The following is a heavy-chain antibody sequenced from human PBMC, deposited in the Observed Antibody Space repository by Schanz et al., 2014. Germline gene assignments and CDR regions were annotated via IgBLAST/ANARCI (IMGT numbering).Heavy chain of an antibody. CDR3: ARKVVATIGGYYDN. V-gene: IGHV3-23*01. Sequence: EVQLLESGGGLVQPGGSLRLSCAASGFIFGSSVMAWVRQAPGKGLEWVSGITGASDHIDYADSVRGRFTISRDNAENTLFLQMNSLRAEDTAVYYCARKVVATIGGYYDNWGQGTLXIVSS. J-gene: IGHJ4*02. CDR1: GFIFGSSV. CDR2: ITGASDHI. D-gene: IGHD5-12*01.